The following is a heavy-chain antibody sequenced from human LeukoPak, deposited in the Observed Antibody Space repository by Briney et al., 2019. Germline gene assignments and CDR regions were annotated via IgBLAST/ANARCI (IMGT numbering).Heavy chain of an antibody. Sequence: PGRSLRLSCAASGFTFADYAMHWVRQAPGKGLEWVSGISWNSGSIGYADSVKGRFTISRDNAKNTLFLQMNSLRAEDTAVYYCTRSLMDWGQGIRVTVSS. CDR2: ISWNSGSI. CDR1: GFTFADYA. J-gene: IGHJ4*02. D-gene: IGHD3-16*01. CDR3: TRSLMD. V-gene: IGHV3-9*01.